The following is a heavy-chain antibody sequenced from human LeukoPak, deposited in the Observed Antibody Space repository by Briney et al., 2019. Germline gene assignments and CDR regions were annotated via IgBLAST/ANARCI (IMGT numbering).Heavy chain of an antibody. V-gene: IGHV1-2*02. D-gene: IGHD3-10*01. CDR1: GYTFTGYY. Sequence: ASVKVSCKASGYTFTGYYMHWVRQAPGQGLEWMGWINPNSGGTNYAQKFQGRVTMTRDASISTAYMELSRLRSDDTALYYCARTLPAGLAPYYFDYWGQGTLVTVSS. CDR3: ARTLPAGLAPYYFDY. J-gene: IGHJ4*02. CDR2: INPNSGGT.